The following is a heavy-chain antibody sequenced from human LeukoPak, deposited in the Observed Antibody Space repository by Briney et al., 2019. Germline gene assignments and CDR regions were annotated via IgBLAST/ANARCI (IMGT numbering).Heavy chain of an antibody. D-gene: IGHD1-14*01. CDR3: ARDGAQSGTQIFIHGWFDP. CDR2: IKQDGSEK. CDR1: GFTFSSYW. V-gene: IGHV3-7*01. J-gene: IGHJ5*02. Sequence: PGGSLRLSCAASGFTFSSYWMSWVRQAPGKGLEWVANIKQDGSEKYYVDSVKGRFTISRDNAKNSLYLQMNSLRAEDTAVYYCARDGAQSGTQIFIHGWFDPWGQGTLVTVSS.